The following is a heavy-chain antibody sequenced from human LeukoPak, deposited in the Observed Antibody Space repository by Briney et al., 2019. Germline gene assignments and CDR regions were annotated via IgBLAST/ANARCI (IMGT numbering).Heavy chain of an antibody. D-gene: IGHD3-3*01. CDR1: GFTFSSYA. Sequence: GGSLRLSCAASGFTFSSYAMSWVRQAPGKGLEWVSGISGSGGSTYYADSVKGRFTISRDNAKNSLYLQMNSLRAEDTAVYYCARDHYDFPLDYWGQGTLVTVSS. J-gene: IGHJ4*02. V-gene: IGHV3-23*01. CDR2: ISGSGGST. CDR3: ARDHYDFPLDY.